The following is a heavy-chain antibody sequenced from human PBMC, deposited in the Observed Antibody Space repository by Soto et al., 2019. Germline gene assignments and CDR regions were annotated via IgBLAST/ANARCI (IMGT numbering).Heavy chain of an antibody. CDR2: ISPGSRYP. Sequence: PGGSLRLSCAGSGFTFGDSYMSWIRQAPGKGLEWLSYISPGSRYPAYADSVKGRFTISKDNAKRSLYLQMMSLTAEDTAIYYCVRGGGGGLFDPWGQGTMVTVSS. D-gene: IGHD2-15*01. CDR3: VRGGGGGLFDP. J-gene: IGHJ5*02. V-gene: IGHV3-11*06. CDR1: GFTFGDSY.